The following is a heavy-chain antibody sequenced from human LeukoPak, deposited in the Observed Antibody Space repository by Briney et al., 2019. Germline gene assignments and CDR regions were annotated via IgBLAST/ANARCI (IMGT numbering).Heavy chain of an antibody. CDR1: GYTFTGYY. Sequence: ASVKVSCKASGYTFTGYYMHWVRQAPGQGLEWMGWINPNSGGTNYAQKFQGRVTMTRDTSISTAYMELSRLRSDDTAVYYCARGGGSGSQRTYYYYMDVWGKGTTVTVSS. D-gene: IGHD3-10*01. CDR3: ARGGGSGSQRTYYYYMDV. V-gene: IGHV1-2*02. J-gene: IGHJ6*03. CDR2: INPNSGGT.